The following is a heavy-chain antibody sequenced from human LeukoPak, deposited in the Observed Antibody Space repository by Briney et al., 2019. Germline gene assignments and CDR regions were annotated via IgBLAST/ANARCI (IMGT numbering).Heavy chain of an antibody. D-gene: IGHD6-6*01. V-gene: IGHV3-64*01. CDR2: ISRYGGST. CDR3: ARISRSHDYDY. Sequence: GGALRLSCAASGFNLSSYIMHWVRQAPGKGLEYVSAISRYGGSTYYANSVKDRFTISRDNSKNTVYLQMGSLRTEDMAVYYCARISRSHDYDYWGQGTLVTVSS. CDR1: GFNLSSYI. J-gene: IGHJ4*02.